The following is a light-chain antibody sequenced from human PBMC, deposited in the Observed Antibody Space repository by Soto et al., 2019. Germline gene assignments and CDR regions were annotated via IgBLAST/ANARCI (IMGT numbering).Light chain of an antibody. CDR1: RGVSSY. V-gene: IGKV3-11*01. CDR3: QQRSNWPPLST. CDR2: DAS. J-gene: IGKJ2*01. Sequence: EIVLTHSPATLSLSPGERATLSCRASRGVSSYLAWYQQKPGQAPRLLIYDASNRATGIPARFSGSGSGTDFTLTISSLEPEDFAVYYCQQRSNWPPLSTFGQGTKLEIK.